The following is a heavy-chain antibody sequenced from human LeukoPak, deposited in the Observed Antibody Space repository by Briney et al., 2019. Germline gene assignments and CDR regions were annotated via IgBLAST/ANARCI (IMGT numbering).Heavy chain of an antibody. V-gene: IGHV3-15*01. D-gene: IGHD3-10*01. CDR3: TGRWYRGSGSYEV. CDR1: GFTFGDYA. J-gene: IGHJ4*02. Sequence: GGSLRLSCTASGFTFGDYAMSWVRQAPGKGLEWVGRIKSRADDGTTDYAAQVKGRCTNSRDEFKRTLVLQMNRLTTDDTAVYYCTGRWYRGSGSYEVWGQGARVTVS. CDR2: IKSRADDGTT.